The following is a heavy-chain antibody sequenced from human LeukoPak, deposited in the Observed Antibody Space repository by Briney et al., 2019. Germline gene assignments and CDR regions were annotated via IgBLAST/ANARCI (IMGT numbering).Heavy chain of an antibody. D-gene: IGHD6-19*01. J-gene: IGHJ5*02. CDR2: ISGSGGDI. CDR3: AKLPTTGWYAGGNWFDP. CDR1: GFTFSNYA. V-gene: IGHV3-23*01. Sequence: PGGSLRLSCAASGFTFSNYAMTWVRQAPGKGLEWVSLISGSGGDIRYADSVRGRFSISRDNSKNTLYLQMNSLRAEDTAVFYCAKLPTTGWYAGGNWFDPWGQGTLVTASS.